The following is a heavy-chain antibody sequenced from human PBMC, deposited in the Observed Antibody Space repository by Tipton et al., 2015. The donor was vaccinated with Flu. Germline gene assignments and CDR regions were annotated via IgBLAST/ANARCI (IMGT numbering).Heavy chain of an antibody. CDR2: IDTSGST. J-gene: IGHJ3*01. D-gene: IGHD3-22*01. CDR3: ARGESTYDRKAFDL. Sequence: TLSLTCTVSGGSISSYYWSWIRQPAGKGLEWIGRIDTSGSTNYNPSLKSRVTMSRDTSKNQFSLKLSSVTAADTAVYYCARGESTYDRKAFDLWGQGTMVTVSS. V-gene: IGHV4-4*07. CDR1: GGSISSYY.